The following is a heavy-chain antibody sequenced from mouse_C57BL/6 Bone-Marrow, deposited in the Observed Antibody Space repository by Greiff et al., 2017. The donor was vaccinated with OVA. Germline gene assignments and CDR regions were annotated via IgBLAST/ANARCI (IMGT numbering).Heavy chain of an antibody. CDR3: ARGDGYDGAWFAY. D-gene: IGHD2-2*01. V-gene: IGHV1-50*01. J-gene: IGHJ3*01. CDR1: GYTFTSYW. CDR2: IDPSDSYT. Sequence: QVQLQQPGAELVKPGASVKLSCKASGYTFTSYWMQWVKQRPGQGLEWLGEIDPSDSYTNYNPKFKGKATLTVDTSSSTGYVQHSRLTSEDSAVYYCARGDGYDGAWFAYWGQGTLVTVSA.